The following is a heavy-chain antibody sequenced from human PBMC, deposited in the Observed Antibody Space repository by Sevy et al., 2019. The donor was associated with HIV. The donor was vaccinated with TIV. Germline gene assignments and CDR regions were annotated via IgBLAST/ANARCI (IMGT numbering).Heavy chain of an antibody. J-gene: IGHJ6*02. Sequence: GGSLRLSCAASGFTFSSYSMNWVRQAPGKGLEWVSSISSSSSYIYYADSVKGRFTISRDNAKNSMYLQMNSLRAEDTAVYYCAGDRCCSSTSCHDYYGLDVWGQGTTVTVSS. CDR1: GFTFSSYS. CDR3: AGDRCCSSTSCHDYYGLDV. D-gene: IGHD2-2*01. V-gene: IGHV3-21*01. CDR2: ISSSSSYI.